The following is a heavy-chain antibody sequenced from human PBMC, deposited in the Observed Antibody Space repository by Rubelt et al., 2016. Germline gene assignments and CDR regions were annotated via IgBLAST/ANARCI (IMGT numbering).Heavy chain of an antibody. V-gene: IGHV4-39*01. Sequence: QLQLQESGPGLVKPSETLSLTCTVSGGSISSSSYYWGWIRQTPGKGLEWIGSISHGGNTYYNPSLKSRITMSVDTSKNQFSRDRGAGTAADTSVDDCARVGASSTVYYYYAMDVWGQGTTVTFSS. CDR2: ISHGGNT. CDR1: GGSISSSSYY. CDR3: ARVGASSTVYYYYAMDV. J-gene: IGHJ6*02. D-gene: IGHD6-13*01.